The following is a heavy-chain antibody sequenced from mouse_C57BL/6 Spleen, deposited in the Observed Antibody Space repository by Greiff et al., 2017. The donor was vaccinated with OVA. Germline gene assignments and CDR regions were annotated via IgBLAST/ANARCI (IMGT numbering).Heavy chain of an antibody. CDR3: ARSPYYYAMDY. CDR1: GHAFSSYW. J-gene: IGHJ4*01. Sequence: VQLQQSGAELVKPGASVKISCKASGHAFSSYWMNWVKQRPGRGLEWIGQIYPGDGDTNYNGKFKGKATLTADKSSSTAYMQLSSLTSEDSAVYFCARSPYYYAMDYWGQGTSVTVSS. CDR2: IYPGDGDT. V-gene: IGHV1-80*01.